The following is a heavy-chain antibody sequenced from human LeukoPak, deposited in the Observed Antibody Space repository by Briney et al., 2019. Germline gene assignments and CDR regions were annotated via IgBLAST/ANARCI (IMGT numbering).Heavy chain of an antibody. CDR2: ISSSGSTI. D-gene: IGHD2-21*02. CDR1: GFTFSDYY. CDR3: ARDISPYCGGDCYFDY. V-gene: IGHV3-11*04. J-gene: IGHJ4*02. Sequence: GGSLRLSCAASGFTFSDYYMSWIRQAPGKGLEWVSYISSSGSTIYYADSVKGRFTISRDNAKNSLYLQMNGLRAEDTAVYYCARDISPYCGGDCYFDYWGQGTLVTVSS.